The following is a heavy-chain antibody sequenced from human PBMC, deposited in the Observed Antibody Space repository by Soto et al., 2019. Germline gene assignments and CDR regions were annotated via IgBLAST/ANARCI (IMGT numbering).Heavy chain of an antibody. CDR1: GDSVSSNDAT. CDR2: TYYRSKWYI. J-gene: IGHJ5*01. Sequence: QVQLQQSGPGLVKTSQTLSLTCAISGDSVSSNDATWDWIRQSPSRGLEWLGRTYYRSKWYIDYAVSVXSXIXIXXNXXXXXLXXXXXXXXXXXXAVYYXVRLVGNSWLDSWGPGTLVTVSS. CDR3: VRLVGNSWLDS. V-gene: IGHV6-1*01. D-gene: IGHD1-26*01.